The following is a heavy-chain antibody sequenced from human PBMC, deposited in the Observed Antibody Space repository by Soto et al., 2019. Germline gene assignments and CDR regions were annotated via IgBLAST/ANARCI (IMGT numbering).Heavy chain of an antibody. V-gene: IGHV1-69*04. J-gene: IGHJ4*02. CDR1: GGTFSSYA. CDR2: IIPILGIA. CDR3: ARDKSRDGYNSVY. Sequence: ASVKVSCKASGGTFSSYAISWVRQAPGQGLEWMGRIIPILGIANYAQKFQGRVTITADKSTSTAYMELSSLRSEDTAVYYCARDKSRDGYNSVYWGQGTLVTVSS. D-gene: IGHD5-12*01.